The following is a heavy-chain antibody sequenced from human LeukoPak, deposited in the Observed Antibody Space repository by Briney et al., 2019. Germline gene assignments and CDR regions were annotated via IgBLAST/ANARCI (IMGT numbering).Heavy chain of an antibody. V-gene: IGHV3-7*01. CDR2: IKQDGSEK. Sequence: GGSLRLSCAASGFTFSSYWMSWVRQAPGKGLVWVANIKQDGSEKYYVDSVKGRFTISRDNAKNSLYLQMNSLRAEDTAVYYCARDDDEPPGDAFDIWGQGTMVTVSS. CDR3: ARDDDEPPGDAFDI. D-gene: IGHD1-1*01. J-gene: IGHJ3*02. CDR1: GFTFSSYW.